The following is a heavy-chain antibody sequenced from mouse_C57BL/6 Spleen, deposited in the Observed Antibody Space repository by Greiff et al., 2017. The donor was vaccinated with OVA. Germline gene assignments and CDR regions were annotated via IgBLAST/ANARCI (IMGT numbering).Heavy chain of an antibody. J-gene: IGHJ1*03. CDR3: ANYGSSYGYFDV. D-gene: IGHD1-1*01. V-gene: IGHV1-80*01. CDR1: GYAFSSYW. CDR2: IYPGDGDT. Sequence: VQLQQSGAELVKPGASVKISCKASGYAFSSYWMNWVKQRPGKGLEWIGQIYPGDGDTNYNGKFKGKATLTADKSSSTAYMQLSSLTSEDSAVYFCANYGSSYGYFDVWGTGTTVTVSS.